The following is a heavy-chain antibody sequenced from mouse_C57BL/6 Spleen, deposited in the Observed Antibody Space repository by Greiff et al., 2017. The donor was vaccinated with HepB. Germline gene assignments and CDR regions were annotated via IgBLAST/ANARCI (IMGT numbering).Heavy chain of an antibody. V-gene: IGHV1-55*01. CDR2: IYPGSGST. CDR3: ARSGYYFDY. D-gene: IGHD3-1*01. CDR1: GYTFTSYW. Sequence: VQLVESGAELVKPGASVKMSCKASGYTFTSYWITWVKQRPGQGLEWIGDIYPGSGSTNYNEKFKSKATLTVDTSSSTAYMQLSSLTSEDSAVYYCARSGYYFDYWGQGTTLTVSS. J-gene: IGHJ2*01.